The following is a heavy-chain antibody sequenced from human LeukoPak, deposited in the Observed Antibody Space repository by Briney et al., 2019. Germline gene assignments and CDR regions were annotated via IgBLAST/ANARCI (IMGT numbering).Heavy chain of an antibody. CDR1: GSTFSSSA. CDR2: INHNGNVN. J-gene: IGHJ6*02. V-gene: IGHV3-7*03. CDR3: ARGGGLDV. D-gene: IGHD3-16*01. Sequence: GGSLRLSCAASGSTFSSSAMSWVRQAPGKGLEWVASINHNGNVNYYVDSVKGRFTISRDNAKNSLYLQMSNLRAEDTAVYFCARGGGLDVWGQGATVTVSS.